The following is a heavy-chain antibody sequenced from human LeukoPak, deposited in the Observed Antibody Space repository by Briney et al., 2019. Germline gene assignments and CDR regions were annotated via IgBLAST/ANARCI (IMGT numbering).Heavy chain of an antibody. D-gene: IGHD3-22*01. CDR1: GGSISSYY. Sequence: SETLSLTCTVSGGSISSYYWSWIRQPPGKGLEWIGYIYYSGSTNYNPSLKSRVTISVDTSKNQFSLKLSSVTAADTAVYYCAGRMYYYDSSGYGGYWLDPWGQGTLVTVSS. CDR2: IYYSGST. V-gene: IGHV4-59*08. J-gene: IGHJ5*02. CDR3: AGRMYYYDSSGYGGYWLDP.